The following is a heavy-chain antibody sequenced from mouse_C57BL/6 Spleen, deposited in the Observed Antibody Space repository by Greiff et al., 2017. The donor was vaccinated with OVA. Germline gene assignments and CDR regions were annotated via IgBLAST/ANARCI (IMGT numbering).Heavy chain of an antibody. CDR1: GFTFSSYA. J-gene: IGHJ2*01. Sequence: EVQVVESGGGLVKPGGSLKLSCAASGFTFSSYAMSWVRQTPEKRLEWVATISDGGSYTYYPDTVKGRFTISRDNAKNNLYLHMSHLKSEDTAMYYCARAWDYFDYWGQGTTLTVAS. D-gene: IGHD4-1*01. CDR3: ARAWDYFDY. CDR2: ISDGGSYT. V-gene: IGHV5-4*01.